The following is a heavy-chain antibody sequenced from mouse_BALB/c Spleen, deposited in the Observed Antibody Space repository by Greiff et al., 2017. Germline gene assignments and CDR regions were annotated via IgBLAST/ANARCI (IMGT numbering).Heavy chain of an antibody. V-gene: IGHV5-12-1*01. CDR2: ISSGGGST. Sequence: EVKLMESGGGLVKPGGSLKLSCAASGFAFSSYDMSWVRQTPEKRLEWVAYISSGGGSTYYPDTVKGRFTISRDNAKNTLYLQMSSLKSEDTAMYYCARITGTWAWFAYWGQGTLVTVSA. D-gene: IGHD4-1*01. CDR1: GFAFSSYD. CDR3: ARITGTWAWFAY. J-gene: IGHJ3*01.